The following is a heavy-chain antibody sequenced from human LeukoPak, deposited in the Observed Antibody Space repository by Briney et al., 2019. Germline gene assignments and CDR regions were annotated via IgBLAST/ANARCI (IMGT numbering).Heavy chain of an antibody. J-gene: IGHJ2*01. CDR3: ANSENGDWYFDL. CDR2: ISGSGGST. Sequence: GGSLRLSCAASGFTFSSYAMSWVRQAPGKGLEWVSAISGSGGSTYYADSVKGRFTISRDNSKNTLYLQMNSLRAEDTAVYYCANSENGDWYFDLWGRGTLVTVSS. V-gene: IGHV3-23*01. CDR1: GFTFSSYA.